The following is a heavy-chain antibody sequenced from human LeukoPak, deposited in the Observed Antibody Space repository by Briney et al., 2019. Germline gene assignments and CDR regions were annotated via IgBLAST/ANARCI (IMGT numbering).Heavy chain of an antibody. D-gene: IGHD1-1*01. CDR2: ISYDGSNK. CDR3: ATQTGN. CDR1: GFTFSSYA. Sequence: PGRSLRLSCAASGFTFSSYAMHWVRQAPGKGLEWVAVISYDGSNKYYADSVKGRFTISRDNSKNTLYLQMNSLRAEDTAVYYCATQTGNWGQGTLVTASS. J-gene: IGHJ4*02. V-gene: IGHV3-30-3*01.